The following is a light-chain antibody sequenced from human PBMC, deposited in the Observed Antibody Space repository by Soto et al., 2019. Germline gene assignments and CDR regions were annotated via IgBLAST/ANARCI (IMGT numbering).Light chain of an antibody. CDR3: LQHNTYPYT. J-gene: IGKJ2*01. CDR1: QDISRF. CDR2: ETS. V-gene: IGKV1-17*03. Sequence: DVQMTQSPSARSASVGDRVTIACRASQDISRFVAWFQHKPGRAPGRLIYETSNLQPGVPSRFSGRGSWTEFTLAISGLQPEDFATSYCLQHNTYPYTFGQGTKLEIK.